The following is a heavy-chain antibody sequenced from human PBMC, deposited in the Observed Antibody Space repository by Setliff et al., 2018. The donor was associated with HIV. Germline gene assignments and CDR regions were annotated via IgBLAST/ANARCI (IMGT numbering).Heavy chain of an antibody. CDR1: GYMFIAYG. CDR3: DSSEYYTGNGFDM. Sequence: ASVKVSCKTSGYMFIAYGMSWVRRAPGQGLEWMGWIGPYNGRTEYAQEFQGRVSLTIDTSASTAYMELRSLRSDDTAGYYYDSSEYYTGNGFDMWGQGTMVTVSS. D-gene: IGHD3-22*01. CDR2: IGPYNGRT. J-gene: IGHJ3*02. V-gene: IGHV1-18*01.